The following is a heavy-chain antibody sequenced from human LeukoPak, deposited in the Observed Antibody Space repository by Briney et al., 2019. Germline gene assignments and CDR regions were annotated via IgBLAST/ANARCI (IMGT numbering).Heavy chain of an antibody. CDR2: INHSGST. J-gene: IGHJ6*02. CDR3: ARDSSSSPGYYYYGMDV. V-gene: IGHV4-34*01. D-gene: IGHD6-13*01. Sequence: SETLSLTCAVYGGSFSGYYWSWIRQPPGKGLEWIGEINHSGSTNYNPSLKSRVTISVDTSKNQFSLKLSSVTAADTAVYYCARDSSSSPGYYYYGMDVWGQGTTVTVSS. CDR1: GGSFSGYY.